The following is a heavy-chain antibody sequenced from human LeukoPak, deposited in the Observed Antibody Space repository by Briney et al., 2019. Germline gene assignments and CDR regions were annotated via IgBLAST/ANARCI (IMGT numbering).Heavy chain of an antibody. J-gene: IGHJ4*02. CDR1: GFTFSNYA. V-gene: IGHV3-64D*06. D-gene: IGHD5-12*01. CDR3: LNDERGYSAY. CDR2: ITSNGGTT. Sequence: GGSLRLSCSASGFTFSNYAMHWVRQAPGKGLEYVSAITSNGGTTYYADSVKGRFTISRDNSKNTLYLQMSSLRAEDTAVYYCLNDERGYSAYWGQGTLVTVSS.